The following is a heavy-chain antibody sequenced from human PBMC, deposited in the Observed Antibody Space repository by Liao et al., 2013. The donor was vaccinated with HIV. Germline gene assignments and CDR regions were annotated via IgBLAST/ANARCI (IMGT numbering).Heavy chain of an antibody. D-gene: IGHD6-13*01. CDR3: ARGPHTLPYSSSWYGIHYYMDV. CDR2: INHSGST. CDR1: GGSFSGYY. J-gene: IGHJ6*03. Sequence: QVQLQQWGAGLLKPSETLSLTCAVYGGSFSGYYWSWIRQPPGKGLEWIGEINHSGSTNYNPSLKSRVTISVDTSKNQFSLKLSSVTAADTAVYYCARGPHTLPYSSSWYGIHYYMDVWGKGTTVTVSS. V-gene: IGHV4-34*01.